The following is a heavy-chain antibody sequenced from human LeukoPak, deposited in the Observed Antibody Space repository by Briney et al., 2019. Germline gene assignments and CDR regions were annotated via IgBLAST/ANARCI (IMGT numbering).Heavy chain of an antibody. V-gene: IGHV3-11*01. J-gene: IGHJ6*02. CDR2: ISGSGRNV. CDR1: GFTLTDYY. D-gene: IGHD3-22*01. Sequence: GGSLRLSCVAYGFTLTDYYTSWIRQAPGRGLEWVSDISGSGRNVYYGDSVKGRFTISRDNAKNSLYLQMNNLRAEDTAVYYCARSIGYYYTMDVWGQGTTVTVSS. CDR3: ARSIGYYYTMDV.